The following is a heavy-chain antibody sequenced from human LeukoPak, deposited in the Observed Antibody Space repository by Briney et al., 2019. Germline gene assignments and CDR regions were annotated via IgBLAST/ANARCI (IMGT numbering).Heavy chain of an antibody. CDR3: ARQTGDDAFDI. D-gene: IGHD7-27*01. CDR1: GFTFSDHH. V-gene: IGHV3-72*01. CDR2: IRNKANRYTT. J-gene: IGHJ3*02. Sequence: PGGSLRLSCAASGFTFSDHHMDWVRQAPGEGLEWVVRIRNKANRYTTEYAASVRGRFTISRDDSENSLYLQMDSLKTEDTAVYYCARQTGDDAFDIWGQGTMVTVSS.